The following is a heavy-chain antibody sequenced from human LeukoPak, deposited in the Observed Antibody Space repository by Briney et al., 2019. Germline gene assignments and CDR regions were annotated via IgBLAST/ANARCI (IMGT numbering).Heavy chain of an antibody. V-gene: IGHV3-30-3*01. CDR3: ARAPVGGTYAHPDY. CDR2: VPYDGSKK. Sequence: GRSLRLSCAASGFLFSNYAMHWVRQAPGKGLEWVAVVPYDGSKKYYADSVKGRLTISRDNSKNTLFLLMNSLGPEDTAVHYCARAPVGGTYAHPDYWGQGTLVTVSS. D-gene: IGHD1-26*01. J-gene: IGHJ4*02. CDR1: GFLFSNYA.